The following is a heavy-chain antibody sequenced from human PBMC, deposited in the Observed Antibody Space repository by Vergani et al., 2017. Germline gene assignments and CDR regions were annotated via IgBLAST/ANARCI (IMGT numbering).Heavy chain of an antibody. J-gene: IGHJ1*01. D-gene: IGHD3-10*01. CDR3: TTAWGLYYLHGEYFQY. Sequence: EVQLLESGGGLVQPGGSRRLSCAGAGFTFDTYTMAYVRQAPGKGLEWVATISSGGGDIFYPDSVKGRFTISRDNSKNTLFLQMNSLKDEDTAVYYCTTAWGLYYLHGEYFQYWGRGTLVSVSS. CDR1: GFTFDTYT. V-gene: IGHV3-23*01. CDR2: ISSGGGDI.